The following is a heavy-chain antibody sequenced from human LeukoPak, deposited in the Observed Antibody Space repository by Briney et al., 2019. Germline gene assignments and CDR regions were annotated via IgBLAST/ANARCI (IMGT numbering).Heavy chain of an antibody. CDR2: IYYSGST. CDR1: GGSISSSSYY. D-gene: IGHD3-10*01. CDR3: ASLNYYGSGSPHY. J-gene: IGHJ4*02. V-gene: IGHV4-39*01. Sequence: PSETLSLTCTVSGGSISSSSYYWGWIRQPPGKGLEWLGSIYYSGSTYYNPSLKSRVTISVDTSKNQFSLKLSSVTAADTAVYYCASLNYYGSGSPHYWGQGTLVTVSS.